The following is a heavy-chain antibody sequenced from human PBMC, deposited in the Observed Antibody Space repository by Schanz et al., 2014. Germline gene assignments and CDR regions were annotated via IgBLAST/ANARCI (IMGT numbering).Heavy chain of an antibody. D-gene: IGHD2-15*01. J-gene: IGHJ4*02. Sequence: EVQLVESGGGLVQPGGSLRLSCATSGFTFSNHAMSWVRQAPGKGLEWVSIMYSGGYTYYADSVKGRFTISRDNSKNTLYLQMNSLRVEDTAVYYCASDRYCSGSTCYTGTDYWGQGTLVTVSS. V-gene: IGHV3-66*01. CDR3: ASDRYCSGSTCYTGTDY. CDR1: GFTFSNHA. CDR2: MYSGGYT.